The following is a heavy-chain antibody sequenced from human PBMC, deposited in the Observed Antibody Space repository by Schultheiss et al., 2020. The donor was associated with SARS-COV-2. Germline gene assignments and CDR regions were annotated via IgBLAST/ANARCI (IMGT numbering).Heavy chain of an antibody. CDR3: ARLPDQSPWIQIDY. Sequence: GESLKISCAASGFTFSSYGMHWVRQAPGKGLEWVAVIWYDGSNKYYADSVKGRFTISRDNSKNTLYLQMNSLRAEDTAVYYCARLPDQSPWIQIDYWGQGTLVTVSS. V-gene: IGHV3-30*19. J-gene: IGHJ4*02. CDR2: IWYDGSNK. D-gene: IGHD5-18*01. CDR1: GFTFSSYG.